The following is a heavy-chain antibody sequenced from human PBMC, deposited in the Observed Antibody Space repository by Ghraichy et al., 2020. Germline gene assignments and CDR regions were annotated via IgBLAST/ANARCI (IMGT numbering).Heavy chain of an antibody. V-gene: IGHV4-34*01. CDR3: ARGVDYGDYGAGWFDP. D-gene: IGHD4-17*01. Sequence: SETLSLTCAVYGGSFSGYYWSWIRQPPGKGLEWIGEINHSGSTNYNPSLKSRVTISVDTSKNQFSLKLSSVTAADTAVYYCARGVDYGDYGAGWFDPWGQGTLVTVSS. CDR1: GGSFSGYY. CDR2: INHSGST. J-gene: IGHJ5*02.